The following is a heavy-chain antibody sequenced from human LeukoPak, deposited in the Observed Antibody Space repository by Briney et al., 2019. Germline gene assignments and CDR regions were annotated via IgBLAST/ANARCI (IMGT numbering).Heavy chain of an antibody. J-gene: IGHJ4*02. CDR2: MNRNSGNT. D-gene: IGHD6-6*01. CDR3: ARRSIAARPALDY. V-gene: IGHV1-8*02. Sequence: GSSVKVSCKASGGTFSSYAISWVRPAPGQGLEWMGWMNRNSGNTGYAQKFQGRVTMTRNTSISTAYMELSSLRSEDTAVYYCARRSIAARPALDYWGQGTLVTVSS. CDR1: GGTFSSYA.